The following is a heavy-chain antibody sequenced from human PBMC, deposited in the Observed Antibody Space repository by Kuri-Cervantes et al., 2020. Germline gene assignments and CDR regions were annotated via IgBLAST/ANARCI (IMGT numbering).Heavy chain of an antibody. CDR1: GFTFSAHY. CDR3: AKVRRVNYYFDY. J-gene: IGHJ4*02. CDR2: ISGSGGDI. D-gene: IGHD1-20*01. Sequence: GGSLRLSCVASGFTFSAHYMSWIRQAPGKGLEWVAYISGSGGDINYADSVKGRFTISRDNSKNTLYLQMNSLRAEDTAVYYCAKVRRVNYYFDYWGQGTLVTVSS. V-gene: IGHV3-11*05.